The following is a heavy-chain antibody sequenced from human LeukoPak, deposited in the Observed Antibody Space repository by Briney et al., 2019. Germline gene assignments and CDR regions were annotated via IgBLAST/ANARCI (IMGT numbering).Heavy chain of an antibody. V-gene: IGHV3-21*01. Sequence: GGSLRLSCAASGFTFDTYNMNWVRQPPGKGLEWVSSISSNSYYTHYADSVKGRFTISRDNAKNSLYLQMNSLRAEDTAVYYCARAFYYDIIGGEGMDVWGQGTTVTVSS. CDR3: ARAFYYDIIGGEGMDV. CDR1: GFTFDTYN. J-gene: IGHJ6*02. D-gene: IGHD3-22*01. CDR2: ISSNSYYT.